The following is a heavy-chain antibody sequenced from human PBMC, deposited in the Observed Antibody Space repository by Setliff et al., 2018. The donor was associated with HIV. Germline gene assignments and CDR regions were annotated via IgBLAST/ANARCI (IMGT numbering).Heavy chain of an antibody. CDR3: ARHVGISIGGTRGDFDC. CDR1: GGSMSPYY. J-gene: IGHJ4*02. Sequence: LSLTCTVSGGSMSPYYWSWIRQPPGKGLEWIGYIFSSGSTNYNPSLKSRVTISVDTSKNQFSLRLSSVTAADTAMYYCARHVGISIGGTRGDFDCWGQGTLVTVSS. V-gene: IGHV4-4*09. D-gene: IGHD6-13*01. CDR2: IFSSGST.